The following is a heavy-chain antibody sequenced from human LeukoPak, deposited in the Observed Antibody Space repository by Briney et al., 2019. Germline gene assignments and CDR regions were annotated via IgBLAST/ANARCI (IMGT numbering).Heavy chain of an antibody. Sequence: GASVMVSCKASGYTFTSYGISWVRQAPGQGLEWMGWISAYNGNTNYAQKLQGRVTMTTDTSTSTAYMELRSLRSDDTAVYYCARDQDTAMGFRGRTRSFDPWGQGTLVTVSS. CDR1: GYTFTSYG. J-gene: IGHJ5*02. V-gene: IGHV1-18*04. D-gene: IGHD5-18*01. CDR3: ARDQDTAMGFRGRTRSFDP. CDR2: ISAYNGNT.